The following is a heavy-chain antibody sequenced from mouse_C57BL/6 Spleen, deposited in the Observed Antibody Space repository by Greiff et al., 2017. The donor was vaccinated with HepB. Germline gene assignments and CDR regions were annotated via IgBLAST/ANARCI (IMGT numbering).Heavy chain of an antibody. CDR2: ISYDGSN. Sequence: VQLKQSGPDLVKPSQSLSLTCSVTGYSITSGYYWNWIRQFPGNKLEWMGYISYDGSNNYNPSLKNRISITRDTSKNQFFLKLNSVTTEDTATYYCARYYDYDYAMDYWGQGTSVTVSS. V-gene: IGHV3-6*01. CDR3: ARYYDYDYAMDY. D-gene: IGHD2-4*01. J-gene: IGHJ4*01. CDR1: GYSITSGYY.